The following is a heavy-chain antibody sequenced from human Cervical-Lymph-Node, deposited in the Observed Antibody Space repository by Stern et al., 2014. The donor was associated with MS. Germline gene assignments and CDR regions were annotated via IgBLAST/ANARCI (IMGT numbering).Heavy chain of an antibody. CDR2: VYYNGTT. Sequence: QVQLQESGTGLVQPSETLSLTCSVSGGSIRTFSWRWLRQPPGRGLEWIGCVYYNGTTTHNPSLKSRVTMSVDTSKSQLSLRLHSVTAADTAVYYCARHSVGVKDFDSWGQGTLVTVSS. J-gene: IGHJ4*02. V-gene: IGHV4-59*01. CDR1: GGSIRTFS. D-gene: IGHD4-23*01. CDR3: ARHSVGVKDFDS.